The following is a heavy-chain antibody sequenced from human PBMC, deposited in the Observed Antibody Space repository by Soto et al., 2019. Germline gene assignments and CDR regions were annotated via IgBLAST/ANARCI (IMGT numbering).Heavy chain of an antibody. CDR1: GYTFNSYG. J-gene: IGHJ5*02. V-gene: IGHV1-18*01. D-gene: IGHD6-19*01. CDR2: ISAYKGNT. Sequence: ASVKVSCKASGYTFNSYGISWVRQAPGQGLEWMGWISAYKGNTNYAQKLQGRVTMTTDTSTSTAYMELRSLRSDDTAVYYCARVKGSGWLNWFDPWGQGTPVTVSS. CDR3: ARVKGSGWLNWFDP.